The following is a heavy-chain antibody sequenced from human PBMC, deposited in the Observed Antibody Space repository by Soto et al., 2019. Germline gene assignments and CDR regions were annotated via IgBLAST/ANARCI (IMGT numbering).Heavy chain of an antibody. CDR2: ISYDGSNK. J-gene: IGHJ4*02. CDR1: GFTFSSYG. D-gene: IGHD2-15*01. Sequence: GGSLRPSCAASGFTFSSYGMHWVRQAPGKGLEWVAVISYDGSNKYYADSVKGRFTISRDNSKNTLYLQMNSLRAEDTAGYYCAKGLFVVAAYTSFDYWGQGTLVTVSS. V-gene: IGHV3-30*18. CDR3: AKGLFVVAAYTSFDY.